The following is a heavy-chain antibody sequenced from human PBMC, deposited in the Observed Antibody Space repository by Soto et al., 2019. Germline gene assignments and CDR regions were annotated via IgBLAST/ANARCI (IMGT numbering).Heavy chain of an antibody. D-gene: IGHD2-21*01. Sequence: DGPVLESGGGLVQPGGSLRLSCAASGFTFSKYAMSWVRQAPGKGLEWVSGISESGGTTYFADSVKGRFIISRNKSKNSLLLQMRTLRAEAPALHYCGTGEGPAVIGPPAGWGQGALGSLSS. CDR3: GTGEGPAVIGPPAG. CDR1: GFTFSKYA. CDR2: ISESGGTT. V-gene: IGHV3-23*01. J-gene: IGHJ4*02.